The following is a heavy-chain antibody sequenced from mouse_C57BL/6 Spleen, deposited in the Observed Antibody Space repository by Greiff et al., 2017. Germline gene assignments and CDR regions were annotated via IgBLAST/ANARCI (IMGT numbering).Heavy chain of an antibody. CDR2: IYPGDGDT. J-gene: IGHJ3*01. Sequence: QVQLQPSGAELVKPGASVKISCKASGYAFSSYWMNWVKQRPGKGLEWIGQIYPGDGDTNSNGKFKGKATLTADKSSSTAYMQLSSLTSEDSAVYFCARSELTGTGFAYWGQGTLVTVSA. CDR1: GYAFSSYW. CDR3: ARSELTGTGFAY. D-gene: IGHD4-1*01. V-gene: IGHV1-80*01.